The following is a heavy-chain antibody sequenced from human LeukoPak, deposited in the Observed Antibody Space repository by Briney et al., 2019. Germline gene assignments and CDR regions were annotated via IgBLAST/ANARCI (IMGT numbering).Heavy chain of an antibody. J-gene: IGHJ4*02. CDR3: ARVSGARGFDY. CDR1: GGSIDSYH. Sequence: SETLSLTCAGSGGSIDSYHWTWIRQPPGKGLEWIGYIYYSGSTNYSPSLKSRVTISVDTSRTQFSLKLNSVTAADTAVYYCARVSGARGFDYWGQGTLVTVSS. CDR2: IYYSGST. D-gene: IGHD7-27*01. V-gene: IGHV4-59*01.